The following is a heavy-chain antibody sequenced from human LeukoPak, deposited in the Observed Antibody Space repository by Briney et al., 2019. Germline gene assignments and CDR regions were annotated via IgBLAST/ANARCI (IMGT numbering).Heavy chain of an antibody. J-gene: IGHJ3*02. CDR2: IRSSSSYI. CDR3: ARGQGVVAANRDDAFDI. D-gene: IGHD2-15*01. V-gene: IGHV3-21*01. CDR1: GFNFRCHS. Sequence: PGGSLLRSRSTSGFNFRCHSMTALRQAPGKGLERVSSIRSSSSYIYYADSVKGRFTISRDNAKNSLYLQMNSLRAEDTAVYYCARGQGVVAANRDDAFDIWGQGTMVTVSS.